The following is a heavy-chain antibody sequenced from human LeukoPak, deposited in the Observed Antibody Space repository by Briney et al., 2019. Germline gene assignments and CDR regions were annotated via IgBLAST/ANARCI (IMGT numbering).Heavy chain of an antibody. CDR2: IYTSGST. Sequence: SDTLSLTCTVSGGSISSYYWSWIRQPAGKGLEWIGRIYTSGSTNYNPSLKSRVTMSVDTSRNQFSLKLSSVTAADTAVYYCARDLQYSSSWYDNDAFDIWGQGTMVTVSS. CDR3: ARDLQYSSSWYDNDAFDI. D-gene: IGHD6-13*01. V-gene: IGHV4-4*07. J-gene: IGHJ3*02. CDR1: GGSISSYY.